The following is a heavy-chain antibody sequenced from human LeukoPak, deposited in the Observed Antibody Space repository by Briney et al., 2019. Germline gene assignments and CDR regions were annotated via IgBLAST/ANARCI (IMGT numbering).Heavy chain of an antibody. CDR2: IYYSGST. D-gene: IGHD6-13*01. CDR3: ARGPRAVAGTKSSPFHFDY. J-gene: IGHJ4*02. CDR1: GGSISSYY. Sequence: PSETLSLTCTVSGGSISSYYWSWIRQPPGKGLEWIGYIYYSGSTNYNPSLKSRVTISVDTSKNQFSLKLSSVTAADTAVYYCARGPRAVAGTKSSPFHFDYWGQGTLVTVSS. V-gene: IGHV4-59*01.